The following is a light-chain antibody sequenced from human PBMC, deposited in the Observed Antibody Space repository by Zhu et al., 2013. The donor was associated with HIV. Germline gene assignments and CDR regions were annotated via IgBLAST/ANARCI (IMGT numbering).Light chain of an antibody. V-gene: IGLV1-51*02. CDR3: VTWDNSLSALV. Sequence: QSVLTQPPSVSGAPGQRVTISCTGSSSNIGANYGVHWYQQLPGTAPKLLIYVNNNRPSGIPDRCSGSKSGTSATLGITGLQTGDEADYYCVTWDNSLSALVFGGGTKLTVL. CDR1: SSNIGANY. CDR2: VNN. J-gene: IGLJ2*01.